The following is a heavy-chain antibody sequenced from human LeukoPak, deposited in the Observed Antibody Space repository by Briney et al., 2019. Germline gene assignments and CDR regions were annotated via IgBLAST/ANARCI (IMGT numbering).Heavy chain of an antibody. CDR3: ASYSSSWSFDY. CDR1: GFTFSSYA. CDR2: ISYDGSNK. J-gene: IGHJ4*02. V-gene: IGHV3-30-3*01. D-gene: IGHD6-13*01. Sequence: PGRSLRLSCAASGFTFSSYAMHWVRQAPGKGLEWVAVISYDGSNKYYADSVKGRFTISRDNSKNTLYLQMNSLRAEDTAVYYCASYSSSWSFDYWGPGTLVTVSS.